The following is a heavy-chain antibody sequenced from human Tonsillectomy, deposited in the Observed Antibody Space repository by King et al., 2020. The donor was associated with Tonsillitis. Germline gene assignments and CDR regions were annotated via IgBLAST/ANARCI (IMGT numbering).Heavy chain of an antibody. D-gene: IGHD3-22*01. CDR3: AGDLGSYYDSSGYYFFHS. Sequence: VQLVESGGGLVQPGGSLRLSCAASGFTFSSYAMSWVRKAPGKGLEWVSGISGSDGGTFYADSVKGRFTISRDNSKNTVSLQMNSLRAEDTAVYFCAGDLGSYYDSSGYYFFHSWGQGTLVTVSS. CDR2: ISGSDGGT. V-gene: IGHV3-23*04. J-gene: IGHJ4*02. CDR1: GFTFSSYA.